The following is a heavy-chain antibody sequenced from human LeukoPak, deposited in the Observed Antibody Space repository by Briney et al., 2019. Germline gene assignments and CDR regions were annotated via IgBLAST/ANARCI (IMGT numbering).Heavy chain of an antibody. V-gene: IGHV3-15*01. D-gene: IGHD3-16*02. Sequence: GGSLRLSCAASGFTFSSYGMHWVRQAPGKGLEWVGRIKSKTDGGTTDYAAPVKGRFTISRDDSKNTLYLQMNSLKTEDTAVYYCTRAETYVWGSYRYNDYFYYMDVWGKGTTVTISS. J-gene: IGHJ6*03. CDR2: IKSKTDGGTT. CDR1: GFTFSSYG. CDR3: TRAETYVWGSYRYNDYFYYMDV.